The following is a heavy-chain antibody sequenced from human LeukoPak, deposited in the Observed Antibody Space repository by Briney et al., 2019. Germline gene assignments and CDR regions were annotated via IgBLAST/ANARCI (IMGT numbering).Heavy chain of an antibody. CDR2: IYYSGST. CDR3: VRVIGAPNYYYYMDV. Sequence: SETLSLTCTVSDGSISGHYWSWIRQPPGKGLEWIGNIYYSGSTNYNPSLKSRVTMSVDTSKNQFSLKLSSVTAADTAVYFCVRVIGAPNYYYYMDVWGKGTTVTVSS. V-gene: IGHV4-59*11. D-gene: IGHD3-22*01. J-gene: IGHJ6*03. CDR1: DGSISGHY.